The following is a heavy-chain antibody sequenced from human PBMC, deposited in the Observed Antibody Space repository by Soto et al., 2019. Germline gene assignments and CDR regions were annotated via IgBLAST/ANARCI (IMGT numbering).Heavy chain of an antibody. Sequence: QVQLVQSGPEVKKPGASVKVSCKASGYTLTDHGISWVRQAPGQGLEWMGWINPYNANTRYGEKVRGRVTRTTATSTTVYMERTGLTSDDPAVYYCARHWTSPSCVSSSCTRGGWFEPWGQGTLVAVSS. CDR2: INPYNANT. CDR1: GYTLTDHG. CDR3: ARHWTSPSCVSSSCTRGGWFEP. V-gene: IGHV1-18*04. J-gene: IGHJ5*02. D-gene: IGHD2-15*01.